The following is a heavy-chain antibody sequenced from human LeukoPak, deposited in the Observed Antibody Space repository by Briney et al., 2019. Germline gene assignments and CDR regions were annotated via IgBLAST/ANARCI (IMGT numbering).Heavy chain of an antibody. D-gene: IGHD6-19*01. CDR2: ISGSGGST. CDR1: GFTFSSYA. CDR3: ARGRWYNSGWYFDY. Sequence: GGSLRLSCAASGFTFSSYAMSWVRQAPGKGLEWVSAISGSGGSTYYADSVKGRFTISRDNSKNTLYQQMNSLRAEDTAVYYCARGRWYNSGWYFDYWGQGTLVTVSS. V-gene: IGHV3-23*01. J-gene: IGHJ4*02.